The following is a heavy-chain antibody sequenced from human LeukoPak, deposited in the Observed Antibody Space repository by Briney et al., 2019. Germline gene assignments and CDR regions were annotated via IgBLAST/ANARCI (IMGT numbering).Heavy chain of an antibody. V-gene: IGHV3-23*01. CDR3: ATDVDNIPLQH. D-gene: IGHD2-2*02. J-gene: IGHJ4*02. CDR2: IISDGRT. CDR1: GFTFSRSA. Sequence: GGSLRLSCTASGFTFSRSAMTWVRQAPGKGLEWLSSIISDGRTYYSDPVKGRVTISRDISKNTLYLQMISLRAEDTAVYYCATDVDNIPLQHWGQGTLVTVSS.